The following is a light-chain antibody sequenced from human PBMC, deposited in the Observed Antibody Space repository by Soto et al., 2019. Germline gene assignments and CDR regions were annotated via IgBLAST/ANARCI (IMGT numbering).Light chain of an antibody. CDR2: DAS. J-gene: IGKJ1*01. V-gene: IGKV3-11*01. CDR3: QQRSNWPPT. Sequence: ELVLTQSPATLSLSPGGRATLSCRASQSVSSYLAWYQQKPGQAPRLLIYDASNRATAIPARFSGSGSGTDFTLTISSLEPEDFAVYYCQQRSNWPPTFGQGTKVEIK. CDR1: QSVSSY.